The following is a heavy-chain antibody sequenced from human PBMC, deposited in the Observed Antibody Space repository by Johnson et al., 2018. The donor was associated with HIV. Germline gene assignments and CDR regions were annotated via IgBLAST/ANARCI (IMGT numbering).Heavy chain of an antibody. Sequence: QVQLVESGGGVVQPGRSLRLSCAASGFTFSIYGMHWVRQAPGKGLEWVAVISYDGSNKYYADSVKGRFTISRDNSKNSLYLQMNSLRDEDTAVYYCVTADRGSAWGQGTTVTVSS. V-gene: IGHV3-30*03. CDR1: GFTFSIYG. CDR3: VTADRGSA. CDR2: ISYDGSNK. J-gene: IGHJ3*01. D-gene: IGHD1-26*01.